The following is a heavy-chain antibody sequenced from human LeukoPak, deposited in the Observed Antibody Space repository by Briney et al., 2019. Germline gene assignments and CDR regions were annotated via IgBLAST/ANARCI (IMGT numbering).Heavy chain of an antibody. J-gene: IGHJ4*02. D-gene: IGHD6-19*01. V-gene: IGHV3-7*01. Sequence: GGSLGLSCAASGFNFSGYWMTWVRLAPGKGLEWVDNIKEDGSEKHYADSVKGRFTISRDNAKNSLYLQMDTLRFEDTAVYYCACTIAVGYWGRGTLVTVSS. CDR2: IKEDGSEK. CDR3: ACTIAVGY. CDR1: GFNFSGYW.